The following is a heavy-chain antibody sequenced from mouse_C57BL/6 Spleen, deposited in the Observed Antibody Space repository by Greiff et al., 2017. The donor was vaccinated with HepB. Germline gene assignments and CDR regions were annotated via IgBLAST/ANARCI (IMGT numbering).Heavy chain of an antibody. CDR1: GYSFTGYY. D-gene: IGHD4-1*01. J-gene: IGHJ2*01. CDR2: INPSTGGT. V-gene: IGHV1-42*01. CDR3: ARPNWDGDYFDY. Sequence: VQLKQSGPELVKPGASVKISCKASGYSFTGYYMNWVKQSPEKSLEWIGEINPSTGGTTYNQKFKAKATLTVDKSSSTAYMQLKSLTSEDSAVYYCARPNWDGDYFDYWGQGTTLTVSS.